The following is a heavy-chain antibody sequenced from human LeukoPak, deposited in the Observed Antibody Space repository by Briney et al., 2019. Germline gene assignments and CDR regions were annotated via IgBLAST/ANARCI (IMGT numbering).Heavy chain of an antibody. CDR2: FYYNGST. CDR3: ARIYYGSGSYGGSFDS. Sequence: SETLSLTCTVSGASISTYFWSWIRQPPGKGLEWIGYFYYNGSTNYNPSLKSRVTISVDTSKNQFSLKLSSVTAADTAVYYCARIYYGSGSYGGSFDSWGQGTLVTVSS. CDR1: GASISTYF. V-gene: IGHV4-59*01. J-gene: IGHJ5*01. D-gene: IGHD3-10*01.